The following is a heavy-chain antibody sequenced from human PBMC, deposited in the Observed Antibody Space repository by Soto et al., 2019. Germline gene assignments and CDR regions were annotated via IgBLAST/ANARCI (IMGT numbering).Heavy chain of an antibody. CDR2: IDGSGTTK. D-gene: IGHD2-8*01. CDR3: ARGFGRCNV. CDR1: GFTFNDFE. J-gene: IGHJ4*02. Sequence: EVQLLESGGGLVQPGGSLRLSCGVSGFTFNDFEMNWVRQAPGKGLEWLAYIDGSGTTKKYADSVRGRFTISRDNPNNSPFLPMSSLSPADTAIYYGARGFGRCNVWGQGTLASVSP. V-gene: IGHV3-48*03.